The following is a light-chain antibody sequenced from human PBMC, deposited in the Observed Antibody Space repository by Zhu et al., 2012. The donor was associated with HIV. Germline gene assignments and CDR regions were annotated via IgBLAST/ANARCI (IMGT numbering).Light chain of an antibody. CDR2: AAS. V-gene: IGKV3-20*01. CDR3: QHYGTSPSYT. J-gene: IGKJ2*01. CDR1: QSVSSSY. Sequence: EIVLTQSPGTLSLSPGERATLSCRASQSVSSSYLAWYQQKPGQTPRLLIYAASTRATGIPDRVSGSGSGTDFTLTISRLEPEDFAVYFCQHYGTSPSYTFGQGTKLEIK.